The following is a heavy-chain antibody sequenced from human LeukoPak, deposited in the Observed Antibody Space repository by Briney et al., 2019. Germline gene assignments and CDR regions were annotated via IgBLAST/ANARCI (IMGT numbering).Heavy chain of an antibody. CDR1: GFTFDDYA. D-gene: IGHD6-19*01. J-gene: IGHJ4*02. Sequence: GGSLRLSCAASGFTFDDYAMHWIRQAPGKGLDWVSLISGDGGVTYYADSVKGRFTIFRDNSRNSLYLQMNSLRTEDTALYYCAKDIRAVAGRYDYWGQGALVTVSS. CDR3: AKDIRAVAGRYDY. CDR2: ISGDGGVT. V-gene: IGHV3-43*02.